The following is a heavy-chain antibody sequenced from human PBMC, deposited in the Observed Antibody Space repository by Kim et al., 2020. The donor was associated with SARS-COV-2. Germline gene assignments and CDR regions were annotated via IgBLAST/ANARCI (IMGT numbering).Heavy chain of an antibody. CDR2: GRN. CDR3: AKLYGMDV. Sequence: GRNDTPDSVTSRFTISGANSKNTLYLQMNSLRAEDTAVYYCAKLYGMDVWGQGTTVTVSS. J-gene: IGHJ6*02. V-gene: IGHV3-23*01.